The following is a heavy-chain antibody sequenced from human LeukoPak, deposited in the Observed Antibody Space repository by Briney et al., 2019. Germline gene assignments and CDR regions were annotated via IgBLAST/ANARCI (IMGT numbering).Heavy chain of an antibody. J-gene: IGHJ4*02. CDR1: GLNFDDSG. CDR2: ISADGGST. V-gene: IGHV3-43*02. Sequence: PGGSLRLSCVASGLNFDDSGMHWVRQAPGKGLGWVSLISADGGSTFSADSVKGRFSISRDNSKNSLYLQMNSLRSEDTAMYYCAKESGKFDYWGQGTLVAVSS. CDR3: AKESGKFDY.